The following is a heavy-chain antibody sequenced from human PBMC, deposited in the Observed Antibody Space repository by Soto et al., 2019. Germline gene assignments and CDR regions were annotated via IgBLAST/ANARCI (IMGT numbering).Heavy chain of an antibody. CDR3: ARYSGSYSRGLDY. D-gene: IGHD1-26*01. CDR1: GFTFSDHY. V-gene: IGHV3-72*01. CDR2: IRNKANSYNT. Sequence: EVQLVESGGGLVQPGGSLRLSCAASGFTFSDHYMDWVRQAPGKGLEWVGRIRNKANSYNTEDAASVKGRFTISRDDSRNSLYLQMNSLKTEDTDVFYCARYSGSYSRGLDYWGQGTPVIVSS. J-gene: IGHJ4*02.